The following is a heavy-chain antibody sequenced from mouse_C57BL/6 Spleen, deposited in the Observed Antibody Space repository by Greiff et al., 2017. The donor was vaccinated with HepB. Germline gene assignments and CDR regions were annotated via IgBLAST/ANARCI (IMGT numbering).Heavy chain of an antibody. J-gene: IGHJ4*01. V-gene: IGHV1-19*01. CDR1: GYTFTDYY. D-gene: IGHD1-1*01. CDR2: INPYNGGT. CDR3: AREGAITTVVAPGAMDY. Sequence: SGPVLVKPGASVKMSCKASGYTFTDYYMNWVKQSHGKSLEWIGVINPYNGGTSYNQKFKGKATLTVDKSSSTAYMELNSLTSEDSAVYYCAREGAITTVVAPGAMDYWGQGTSVTVSS.